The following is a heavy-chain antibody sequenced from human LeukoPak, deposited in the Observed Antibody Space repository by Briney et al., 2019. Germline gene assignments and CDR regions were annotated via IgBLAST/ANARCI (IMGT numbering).Heavy chain of an antibody. Sequence: PGGSLRLSCAASGFTFSSYGMSWVRQAPGKGLEWVSAISGSGGSTYYADSAKGRFTISRDNAKNSLYLQMNSLRAEDTAVYYCAREAGDYTRYYYYYMDVWGKGTTVTISS. CDR1: GFTFSSYG. CDR2: ISGSGGST. D-gene: IGHD4-17*01. J-gene: IGHJ6*03. V-gene: IGHV3-23*01. CDR3: AREAGDYTRYYYYYMDV.